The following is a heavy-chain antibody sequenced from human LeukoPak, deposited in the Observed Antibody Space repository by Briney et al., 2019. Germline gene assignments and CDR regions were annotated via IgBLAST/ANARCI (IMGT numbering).Heavy chain of an antibody. D-gene: IGHD1-26*01. J-gene: IGHJ6*03. V-gene: IGHV4-39*07. CDR1: GGSISSSSYY. CDR3: ARAPVGATGGYYYYYMDV. CDR2: IYYSWST. Sequence: PSETPSLTCTVSGGSISSSSYYWGWIRQPPGKGLEWFGSIYYSWSTYYNPFLKSRVTISVDTSKNQFSLKLSSVTAADTAVYYCARAPVGATGGYYYYYMDVWGKGTTVTVSS.